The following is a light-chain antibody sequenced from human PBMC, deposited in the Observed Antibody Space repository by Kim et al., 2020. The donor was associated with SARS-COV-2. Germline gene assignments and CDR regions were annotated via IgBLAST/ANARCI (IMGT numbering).Light chain of an antibody. J-gene: IGLJ3*02. V-gene: IGLV1-44*01. Sequence: QSVLTQPPSASGTPGQRVTISCSGSSSNIGGNSVYWYQQLPGTAPKLLIYSHNRRPLGVPDRLSASKSGTSASLAISELQSDDEADYYCAAWDDSLNGWVFGGGTQLTVL. CDR2: SHN. CDR1: SSNIGGNS. CDR3: AAWDDSLNGWV.